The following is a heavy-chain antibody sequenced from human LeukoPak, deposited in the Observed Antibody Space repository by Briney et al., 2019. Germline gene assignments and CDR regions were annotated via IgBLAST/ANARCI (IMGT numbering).Heavy chain of an antibody. V-gene: IGHV4-59*01. CDR3: ARGQWGNPYYFDY. D-gene: IGHD3-16*01. J-gene: IGHJ4*02. Sequence: SETLSLTCTVSGGSISSYYWSWIRQPPGKGLEWIGYIYYSGGTNYNPSLKSRVTISVDTSKNQFSLKLSSVTAADTAVYYCARGQWGNPYYFDYWGQGTLVTVSS. CDR2: IYYSGGT. CDR1: GGSISSYY.